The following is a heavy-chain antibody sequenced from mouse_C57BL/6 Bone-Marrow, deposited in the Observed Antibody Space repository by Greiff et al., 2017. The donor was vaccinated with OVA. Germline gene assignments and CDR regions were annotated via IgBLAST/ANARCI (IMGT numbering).Heavy chain of an antibody. CDR1: GYTFTSYW. V-gene: IGHV1-50*01. Sequence: QVQLQQPGAELVKPGASVKLSCKASGYTFTSYWMRWVKQRPGQGLEWIGEIDPFDSYTNYNQKFKGKATLTVDTSSSTAYMQLSSLTSEDSAVYYCARSRYGSSYWYFDVWGTGTTVTVSS. CDR3: ARSRYGSSYWYFDV. J-gene: IGHJ1*03. D-gene: IGHD1-1*01. CDR2: IDPFDSYT.